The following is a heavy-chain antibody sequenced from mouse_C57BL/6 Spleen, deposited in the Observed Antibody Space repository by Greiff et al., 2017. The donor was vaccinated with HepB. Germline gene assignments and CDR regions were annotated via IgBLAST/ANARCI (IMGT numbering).Heavy chain of an antibody. Sequence: QVQLQQPGAELASPGASVTLSCKASGYTFTDHIMNWVKKRPGQGLEWIGRIYPVSGETNYNQKFMGKGTFSVDRSSSTVYMVLNSLTSEDPAVYYCGRGGSSYVIDYWGQGNTLTVSS. CDR2: IYPVSGET. CDR3: GRGGSSYVIDY. V-gene: IGHV1-11*01. J-gene: IGHJ2*01. D-gene: IGHD1-1*01. CDR1: GYTFTDHI.